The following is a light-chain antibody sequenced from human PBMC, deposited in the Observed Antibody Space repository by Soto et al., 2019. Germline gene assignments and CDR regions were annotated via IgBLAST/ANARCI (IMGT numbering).Light chain of an antibody. V-gene: IGLV2-14*01. CDR2: EVN. CDR1: SSDVGRYNY. J-gene: IGLJ2*01. CDR3: SSYTSSSTVV. Sequence: QSALTQPASVSGSPGQSITISCTGTSSDVGRYNYVSWYQQHPGKAPELMIYEVNDRPSGVSTRFSGSKSGNTASLTISGLQAEDEAHYYCSSYTSSSTVVFGGGTKLTVL.